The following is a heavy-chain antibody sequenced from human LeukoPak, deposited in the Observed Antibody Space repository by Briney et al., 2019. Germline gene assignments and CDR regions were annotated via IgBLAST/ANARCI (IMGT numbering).Heavy chain of an antibody. Sequence: SETLSLTCTVSGGSISSYYWSWIRQPPGKGLEWIGYIYYSGSTNYNPSLKSRVTISVDTSKNQFSLKLSSVTAADTAVYYCARVRDGYMLFDYWGQGTLVTVSS. CDR1: GGSISSYY. CDR3: ARVRDGYMLFDY. CDR2: IYYSGST. V-gene: IGHV4-59*01. J-gene: IGHJ4*02. D-gene: IGHD5-24*01.